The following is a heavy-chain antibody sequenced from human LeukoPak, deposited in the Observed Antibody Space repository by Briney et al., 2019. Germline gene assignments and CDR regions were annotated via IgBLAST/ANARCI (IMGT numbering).Heavy chain of an antibody. CDR2: INPNSGGT. D-gene: IGHD2-2*01. CDR3: ARDGCSSTSCRSGGYYYGMDV. CDR1: GYTFTGYY. J-gene: IGHJ6*02. V-gene: IGHV1-2*02. Sequence: ASVTVSCKASGYTFTGYYMHWVRQAPGQGLEWMGWINPNSGGTNYAQKFQGRVTMTRDTSISTAYMELSRLRSDDTAVYYCARDGCSSTSCRSGGYYYGMDVWGQGTTVTVSS.